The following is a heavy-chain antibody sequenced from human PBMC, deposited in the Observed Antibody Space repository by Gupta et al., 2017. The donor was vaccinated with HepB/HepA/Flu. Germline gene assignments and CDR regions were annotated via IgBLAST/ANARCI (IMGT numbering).Heavy chain of an antibody. Sequence: QVQLVQSGADVKEPGASVKVSCRTPEYILRTYDINWVRQAPGQGPEWMGWMNANSGNGHNAQDFRGRLTLTRDTSTSTVYMELYSLGXGXTAIYYXATSVITTPNLRKRFFGYWGQGTLVSVSS. CDR2: MNANSGNG. J-gene: IGHJ4*02. CDR1: EYILRTYD. V-gene: IGHV1-8*01. CDR3: ATSVITTPNLRKRFFGY. D-gene: IGHD3-10*01.